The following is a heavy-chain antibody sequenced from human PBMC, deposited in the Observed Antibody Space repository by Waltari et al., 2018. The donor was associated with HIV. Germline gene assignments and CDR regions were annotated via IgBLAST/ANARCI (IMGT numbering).Heavy chain of an antibody. J-gene: IGHJ3*02. Sequence: EVQLVGSGGGLIQQGGSLRLSCAASGFIVSSSYRSCVRQAPGKGLEWVSLIYSSGSTQYADSVRGRFTISRDTAKNTLYLQMNSLRAEDTAKYYCAKRFCSSTTCYIPDAFDIWGQGTLVTVSS. V-gene: IGHV3-53*01. D-gene: IGHD2-2*02. CDR3: AKRFCSSTTCYIPDAFDI. CDR1: GFIVSSSY. CDR2: IYSSGST.